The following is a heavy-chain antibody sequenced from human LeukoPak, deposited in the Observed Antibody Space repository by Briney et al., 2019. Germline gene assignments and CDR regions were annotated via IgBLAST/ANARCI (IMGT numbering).Heavy chain of an antibody. V-gene: IGHV3-74*01. Sequence: GGSLRLSCAASGFTFSTYWMHWVRQAPGKGLVWLSRISSDGSSTNYADSVKGRFTIARDNSKNSLYLQMNSLRSEDTAMYFCAKESGKFDYWGQGTLVAVST. J-gene: IGHJ4*02. CDR3: AKESGKFDY. CDR1: GFTFSTYW. CDR2: ISSDGSST.